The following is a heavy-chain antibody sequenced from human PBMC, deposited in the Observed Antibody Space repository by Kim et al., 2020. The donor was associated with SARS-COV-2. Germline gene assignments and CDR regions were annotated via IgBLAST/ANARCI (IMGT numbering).Heavy chain of an antibody. CDR3: ARSGQDDILTGYYSGLAYTWFDP. J-gene: IGHJ5*02. CDR1: GGSISSGGYY. D-gene: IGHD3-9*01. V-gene: IGHV4-31*03. CDR2: VYYGGST. Sequence: SETLSLTCTVSGGSISSGGYYWSWIRQHPGKGLEWIGYVYYGGSTYYNPSLKSRVTISVDTSKNQFSLKLSSVTAADTAVYYCARSGQDDILTGYYSGLAYTWFDPWGQGTLVTVSS.